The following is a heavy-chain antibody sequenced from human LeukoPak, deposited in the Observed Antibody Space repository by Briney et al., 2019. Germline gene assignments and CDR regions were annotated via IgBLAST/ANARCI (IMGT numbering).Heavy chain of an antibody. D-gene: IGHD6-13*01. V-gene: IGHV3-33*01. CDR1: GFTFSSYG. CDR2: IWYDGSNK. J-gene: IGHJ6*02. Sequence: GGSLRLSCVAPGFTFSSYGMHWVRQAPDKGLEGVAVIWYDGSNKYYADSVKGRFTISRDNSKNTLYLQMNSLRAEDTAVYYCARDASLYSSSYYYYYGMDVWGQGTTVTVSS. CDR3: ARDASLYSSSYYYYYGMDV.